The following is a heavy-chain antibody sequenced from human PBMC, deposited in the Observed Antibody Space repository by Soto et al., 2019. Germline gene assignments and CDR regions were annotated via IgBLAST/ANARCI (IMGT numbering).Heavy chain of an antibody. V-gene: IGHV4-4*02. D-gene: IGHD3-10*01. CDR3: ARFRLVMVRGPGDSYYGMDV. J-gene: IGHJ6*02. Sequence: PSETLSLTCAVSGDSIRSSNSWNWVRQFPGKGLEWIGQIYHSGGATYNPSLRSRVTISMDKSRNNFSLKVTSVTAADTAVYYCARFRLVMVRGPGDSYYGMDVWGQGTTVTVSS. CDR1: GDSIRSSNS. CDR2: IYHSGGA.